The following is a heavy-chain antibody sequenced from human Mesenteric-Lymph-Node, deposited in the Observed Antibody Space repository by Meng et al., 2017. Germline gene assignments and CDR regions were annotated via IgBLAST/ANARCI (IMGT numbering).Heavy chain of an antibody. CDR1: GFTFSSYA. CDR2: ISYDGSNK. V-gene: IGHV3-30*07. Sequence: GESLKISCAASGFTFSSYAMHWVRQAPGKGLEWVAVISYDGSNKYYADSVKGRFTISRDNSKNTLYLQMNSLRAEDTAVYYCAARITMVRGASRGVDAFDIWGQGTMVTVSS. D-gene: IGHD3-10*01. J-gene: IGHJ3*02. CDR3: AARITMVRGASRGVDAFDI.